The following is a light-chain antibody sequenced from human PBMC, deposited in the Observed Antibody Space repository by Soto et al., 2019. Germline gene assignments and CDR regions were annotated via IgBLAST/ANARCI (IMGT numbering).Light chain of an antibody. CDR3: QQFGTSPYT. J-gene: IGKJ2*01. V-gene: IGKV3-20*01. Sequence: EIVLTQSPDTLSLSPGESATLSCRASQTVTRRSLSWYQQKPGRAPTLLIHGASTRAAGIPDRFSASGSGTLFTLTITRLEPEGFAVYFCQQFGTSPYTFVQGTKVEIK. CDR1: QTVTRRS. CDR2: GAS.